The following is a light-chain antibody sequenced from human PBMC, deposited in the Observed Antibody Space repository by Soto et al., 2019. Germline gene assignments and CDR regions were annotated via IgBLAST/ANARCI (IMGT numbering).Light chain of an antibody. Sequence: DITMIQSPSTLSASIGDRVNITCRASQSISSWLAWYQQKPGKAPRLLIYKASSLQSGVPARFSGSASGTEFTLSVSSLQPDDFATYYCQQSRAFGQGTKVEIK. J-gene: IGKJ1*01. V-gene: IGKV1-5*03. CDR2: KAS. CDR3: QQSRA. CDR1: QSISSW.